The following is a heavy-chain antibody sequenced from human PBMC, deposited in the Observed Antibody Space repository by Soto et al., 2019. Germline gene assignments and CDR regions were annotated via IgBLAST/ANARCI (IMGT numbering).Heavy chain of an antibody. CDR2: IYYSGST. D-gene: IGHD2-2*01. V-gene: IGHV4-61*08. J-gene: IGHJ6*02. CDR1: GGSISSGDYY. Sequence: SETLSLTCTVSGGSISSGDYYWSWSRQPPGKGLEWIGYIYYSGSTNYNPSLKSQVNKSVDTSKKQLSLKLSSETAADTAVYYCARDMRSGCGSTSCYVRDYYYYGMDVWGQGTTVTVSS. CDR3: ARDMRSGCGSTSCYVRDYYYYGMDV.